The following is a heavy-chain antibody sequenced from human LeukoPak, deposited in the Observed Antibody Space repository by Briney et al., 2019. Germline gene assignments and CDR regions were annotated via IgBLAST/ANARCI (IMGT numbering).Heavy chain of an antibody. Sequence: PSETLSLTRMVPGGSISSYYWSWIRQPPRKGLEWSRYIYYNAGTNYNRSLKSRVNISVDTSKNQFTLKLSAVTAADTAVYYCARTREVVNFDYWGQGTLVTVSS. CDR2: IYYNAGT. CDR3: ARTREVVNFDY. CDR1: GGSISSYY. V-gene: IGHV4-59*01. D-gene: IGHD3-22*01. J-gene: IGHJ4*02.